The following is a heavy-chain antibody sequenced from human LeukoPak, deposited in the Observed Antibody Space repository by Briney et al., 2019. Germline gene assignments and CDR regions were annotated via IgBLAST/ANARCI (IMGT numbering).Heavy chain of an antibody. D-gene: IGHD2-2*01. CDR2: IHYSEST. CDR3: ARLFEPAAFSDAFDI. Sequence: SETLSLTCTVSGGSIRSYYWGWIRQPPGKGLEWIGYIHYSESTKYNPSLKSRVTMSVDTSKNQFSLKLSSVTAADTAVYYCARLFEPAAFSDAFDIWGQGTMDTVSS. J-gene: IGHJ3*02. V-gene: IGHV4-59*08. CDR1: GGSIRSYY.